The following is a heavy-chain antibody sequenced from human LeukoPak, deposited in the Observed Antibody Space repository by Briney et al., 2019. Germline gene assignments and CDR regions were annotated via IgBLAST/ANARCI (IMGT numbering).Heavy chain of an antibody. Sequence: GGSLRLSCAASGFTFSSYWMSWVRQAPGKGLEWVSSISSSSSYIYYADSVKGRFTISRDNAKNSLYLQMNSLRAEDTAVYYCARDSLRYSSSSSYMDVWGKGTTVTVSS. CDR3: ARDSLRYSSSSSYMDV. J-gene: IGHJ6*03. CDR1: GFTFSSYW. D-gene: IGHD6-6*01. V-gene: IGHV3-21*01. CDR2: ISSSSSYI.